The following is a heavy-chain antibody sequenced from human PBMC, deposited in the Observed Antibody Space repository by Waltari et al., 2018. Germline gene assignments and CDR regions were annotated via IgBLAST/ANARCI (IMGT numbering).Heavy chain of an antibody. D-gene: IGHD3-10*02. CDR3: ARGRYVWVLQSSWYFDL. CDR1: GGSFSGYY. Sequence: QVQLQQWGAGLLKPSETLSLTCAVYGGSFSGYYWSWIRQPPGKGLEWIGEINHSGRTNYNPSLKSRVTISVDTSKNQFSLKLSSVTAADTAGYYCARGRYVWVLQSSWYFDLWGRGTLVTVSS. CDR2: INHSGRT. V-gene: IGHV4-34*01. J-gene: IGHJ2*01.